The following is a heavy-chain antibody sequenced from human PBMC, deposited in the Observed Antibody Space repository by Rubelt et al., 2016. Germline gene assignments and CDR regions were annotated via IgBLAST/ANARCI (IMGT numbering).Heavy chain of an antibody. D-gene: IGHD4-17*01. J-gene: IGHJ4*02. V-gene: IGHV3-30*04. CDR1: GFTFSSYA. CDR2: ISYDGSNK. CDR3: ARESHGDYYFDY. Sequence: QVQLVESGGGVVQPGRSLRLSCAASGFTFSSYAMHWVRQAPGKGLEWVAVISYDGSNKYYADSVKGRFTISRDNSKNTLYLQMNSLRAEDTAVYYCARESHGDYYFDYWGQGTLVTVSS.